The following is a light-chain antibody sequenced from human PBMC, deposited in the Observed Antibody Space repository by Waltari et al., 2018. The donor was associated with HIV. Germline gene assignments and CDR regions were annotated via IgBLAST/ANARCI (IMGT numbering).Light chain of an antibody. J-gene: IGLJ2*01. CDR3: QSYDSSLTGSV. CDR1: SSNIGAGYD. Sequence: QSVLTQPPSVSGAPGQRLTISCTGSSSNIGAGYDVHWYQQVPGTAPKLLIYGNNNRPSGVPDRFSASKSGASPSLAITGLQAEDEADYYCQSYDSSLTGSVFGGGTKLTVL. CDR2: GNN. V-gene: IGLV1-40*01.